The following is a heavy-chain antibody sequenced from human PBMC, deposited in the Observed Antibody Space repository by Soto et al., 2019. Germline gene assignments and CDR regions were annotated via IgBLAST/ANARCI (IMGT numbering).Heavy chain of an antibody. CDR1: GGSFSDYY. V-gene: IGHV4-34*01. CDR2: IYHSGST. CDR3: ARDRYSSGWYVGAFDI. Sequence: SETLSLTCAVYGGSFSDYYWTWIRQPPGKGLEWIGEIYHSGSTNYNPSLKSRVTISVDTSKNQFSLKLSSVAAADTAVYYCARDRYSSGWYVGAFDIWGQGTMVTVSS. D-gene: IGHD6-19*01. J-gene: IGHJ3*02.